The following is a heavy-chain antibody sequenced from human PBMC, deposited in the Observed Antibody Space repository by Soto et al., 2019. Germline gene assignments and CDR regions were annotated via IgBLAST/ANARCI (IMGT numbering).Heavy chain of an antibody. CDR3: AREGIRRGITMVRGVIIFWFDP. V-gene: IGHV4-34*01. D-gene: IGHD3-10*01. CDR1: GGSFSGYY. CDR2: INHSGST. J-gene: IGHJ5*02. Sequence: SETLSLTCAVYGGSFSGYYWSWIRQPPGKGLEWIGEINHSGSTNYNPSPKSRVTISVDTSKNQFSLKLSSVTAADTAVYYCAREGIRRGITMVRGVIIFWFDPWGQGTLVTVS.